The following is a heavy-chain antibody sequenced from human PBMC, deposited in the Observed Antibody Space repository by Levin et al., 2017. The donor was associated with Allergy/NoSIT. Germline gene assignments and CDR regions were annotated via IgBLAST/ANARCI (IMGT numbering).Heavy chain of an antibody. J-gene: IGHJ6*02. Sequence: GGSLRLSCAASGFTFSSYEMNWVRQAPGKGLEWVSYISSSGSTIYYADSVKGRFTISRDNAKNSLYLQMNSLRAEDTAVYYCAREGEWLVTVYYYYGMDVWGQGTTVTVSS. CDR2: ISSSGSTI. V-gene: IGHV3-48*03. D-gene: IGHD6-19*01. CDR3: AREGEWLVTVYYYYGMDV. CDR1: GFTFSSYE.